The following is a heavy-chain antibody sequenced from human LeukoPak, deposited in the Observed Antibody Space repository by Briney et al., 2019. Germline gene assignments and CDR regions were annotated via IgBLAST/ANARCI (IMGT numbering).Heavy chain of an antibody. CDR1: GGSTSSGGYS. D-gene: IGHD2-2*01. CDR2: IYHSGST. V-gene: IGHV4-30-2*01. CDR3: ASYIVVVPAAIEYFQH. J-gene: IGHJ1*01. Sequence: PSETLSLTCAVSGGSTSSGGYSWSWIRQPPGKGLEWIGYIYHSGSTYYNPSLKSRVTISVDRSKNQFSLKLSSVTAADTAVYYCASYIVVVPAAIEYFQHWGQGTLVTVSS.